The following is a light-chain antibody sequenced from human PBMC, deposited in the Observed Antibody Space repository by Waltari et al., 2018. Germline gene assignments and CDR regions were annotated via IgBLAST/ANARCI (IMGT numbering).Light chain of an antibody. J-gene: IGKJ3*01. CDR1: QSHVHSNGNNY. V-gene: IGKV2-28*01. Sequence: DIVMTQSPVSLPVTPGEPASISCRSSQSHVHSNGNNYLYWYLQMPGQSPQLLIYLGSIRACGVPDRFSGSVSGTDFTLKISRVEAEDVGVYYCMQGLQIPFTFGPGTKVDI. CDR2: LGS. CDR3: MQGLQIPFT.